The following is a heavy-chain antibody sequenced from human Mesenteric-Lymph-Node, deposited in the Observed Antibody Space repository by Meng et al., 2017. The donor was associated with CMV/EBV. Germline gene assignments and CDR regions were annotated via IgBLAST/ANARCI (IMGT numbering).Heavy chain of an antibody. V-gene: IGHV1-69*05. Sequence: SVKVSCKASGGTFSSYAISWVRQAPGQGLEWMGGIIPIFGTANYAQKFQGRVTITTDESTSTAYLELRNLRSDDTAVYYCARLDLYCTTYNCYTSAWYGEVIDYWGQGTLVTVSS. CDR1: GGTFSSYA. CDR2: IIPIFGTA. J-gene: IGHJ4*02. CDR3: ARLDLYCTTYNCYTSAWYGEVIDY. D-gene: IGHD2-2*02.